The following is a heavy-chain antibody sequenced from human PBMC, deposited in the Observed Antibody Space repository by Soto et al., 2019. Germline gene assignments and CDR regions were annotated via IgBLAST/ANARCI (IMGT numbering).Heavy chain of an antibody. CDR3: AKDPTYRKTLDAFDI. Sequence: TGGSLRLSCAASGFTFSSYAMSWVRQAPGKGLEWVSAISSSGGSTYYADSVKGRFTISRDNSKNTLYLQMNSLRAEDTAVYYCAKDPTYRKTLDAFDIWGQGTMVTVSS. D-gene: IGHD1-26*01. J-gene: IGHJ3*02. CDR2: ISSSGGST. V-gene: IGHV3-23*01. CDR1: GFTFSSYA.